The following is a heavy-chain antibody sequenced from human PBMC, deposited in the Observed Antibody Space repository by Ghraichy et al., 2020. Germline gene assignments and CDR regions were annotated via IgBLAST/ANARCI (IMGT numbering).Heavy chain of an antibody. CDR3: ARGAGYCSGGSCRHDY. J-gene: IGHJ4*02. Sequence: SETLSLTCAVYGGSFSGYYWSWIRQPPGKGLEWIGEINHSGSTNYNPSLKSRVTISVDTSKNQFSLKLSSVTAADTAVYYCARGAGYCSGGSCRHDYWGQGTLVTVSS. CDR2: INHSGST. CDR1: GGSFSGYY. V-gene: IGHV4-34*01. D-gene: IGHD2-15*01.